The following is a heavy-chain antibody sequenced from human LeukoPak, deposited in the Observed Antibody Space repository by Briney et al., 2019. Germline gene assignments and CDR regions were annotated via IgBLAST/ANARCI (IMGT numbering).Heavy chain of an antibody. J-gene: IGHJ3*02. V-gene: IGHV4-34*01. CDR1: GGSFSGYY. CDR3: ASGRFWRDAFDI. CDR2: INHSGST. Sequence: PSETLSLTCAVYGGSFSGYYWSWIRQPPGKGLEWSGEINHSGSTNYNPSLKSRVTISVDTSKNQFSLKLSSVTAADTAVYYCASGRFWRDAFDIWGQGTMVTVSS. D-gene: IGHD1-1*01.